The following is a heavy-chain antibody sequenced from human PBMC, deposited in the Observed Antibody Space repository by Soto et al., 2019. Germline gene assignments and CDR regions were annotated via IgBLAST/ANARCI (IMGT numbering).Heavy chain of an antibody. V-gene: IGHV4-31*03. J-gene: IGHJ5*02. CDR2: IYYSGST. Sequence: PSETLSLTCTVSGGSISSGGYYWSWIRQHPGKGLEWIGYIYYSGSTYYNPSLKSRVTISVDTSKNQFSLKLSSVTAADTAVYYCARGLRAAAENWFDPWGQGTLVAVSS. CDR3: ARGLRAAAENWFDP. D-gene: IGHD6-13*01. CDR1: GGSISSGGYY.